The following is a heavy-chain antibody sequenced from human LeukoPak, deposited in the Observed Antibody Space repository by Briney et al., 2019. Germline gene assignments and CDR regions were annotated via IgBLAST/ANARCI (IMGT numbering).Heavy chain of an antibody. D-gene: IGHD6-19*01. CDR2: IYYSGST. J-gene: IGHJ4*02. Sequence: KTSETLSLTCTVSGGSISSHYWSCIRQPPGKGLEWIGYIYYSGSTNYNPSLKSRVTISIDTSKNQFSLKLSSVTAADTAVYYCARANSSCWYKRYRNFDYWRQGTLVTVSS. V-gene: IGHV4-59*11. CDR3: ARANSSCWYKRYRNFDY. CDR1: GGSISSHY.